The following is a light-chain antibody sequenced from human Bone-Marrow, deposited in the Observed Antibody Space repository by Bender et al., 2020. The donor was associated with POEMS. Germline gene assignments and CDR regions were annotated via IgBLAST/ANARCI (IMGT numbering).Light chain of an antibody. Sequence: QSVLTQAPSESGTPGQRVTISCSGSSSNIGSNYIYWYQQLPGPAPKLLIYKSNQRPSGVPERFFGSKSGTSASLAISGLRSEDEANYYCAAWDDSLSAVVFGGGTKVTVL. J-gene: IGLJ3*02. CDR2: KSN. CDR3: AAWDDSLSAVV. V-gene: IGLV1-47*01. CDR1: SSNIGSNY.